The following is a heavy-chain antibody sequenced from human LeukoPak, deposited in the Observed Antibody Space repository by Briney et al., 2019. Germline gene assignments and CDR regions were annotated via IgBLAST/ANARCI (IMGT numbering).Heavy chain of an antibody. CDR2: INWDGGST. Sequence: GGSLRLSCAASGFNFDDYTMHWVRQIPGKSLEWVSLINWDGGSTFYADSVKGRFTISRDTRKNFLYLQMLGLRTEDTALYYCAKDLGKVIAAAGTSGFDSWGRGTLVTVSS. CDR1: GFNFDDYT. J-gene: IGHJ4*01. D-gene: IGHD6-13*01. CDR3: AKDLGKVIAAAGTSGFDS. V-gene: IGHV3-43*01.